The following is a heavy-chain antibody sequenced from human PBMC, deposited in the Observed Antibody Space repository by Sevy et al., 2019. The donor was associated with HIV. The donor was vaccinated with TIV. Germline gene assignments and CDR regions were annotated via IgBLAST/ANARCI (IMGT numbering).Heavy chain of an antibody. Sequence: GGSLRLSCTASGFTFGDYCMSWVRQAPGKGLEWVAFLKSDVYGGTVDHAASVKGRFVISRDDSRTIAYLQMNDLKTEDTGVYYCTRWKAAQSIFDYWGQGALVTVSS. CDR2: LKSDVYGGTV. J-gene: IGHJ4*02. CDR3: TRWKAAQSIFDY. CDR1: GFTFGDYC. D-gene: IGHD6-13*01. V-gene: IGHV3-49*04.